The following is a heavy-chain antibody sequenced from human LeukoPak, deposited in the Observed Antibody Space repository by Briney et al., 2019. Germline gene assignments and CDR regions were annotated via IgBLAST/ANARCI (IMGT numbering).Heavy chain of an antibody. Sequence: ASVKVSCKASGYTFTGYYIQWVRQAPGQGLEWMGWINPNSGDTNYAQKFQRRVTMTRGTSISTAYMELSRLTSDDTAVYYCARVYPRGYSYGGFDYWGQGILVTVSS. J-gene: IGHJ4*02. CDR2: INPNSGDT. D-gene: IGHD5-18*01. CDR3: ARVYPRGYSYGGFDY. V-gene: IGHV1-2*02. CDR1: GYTFTGYY.